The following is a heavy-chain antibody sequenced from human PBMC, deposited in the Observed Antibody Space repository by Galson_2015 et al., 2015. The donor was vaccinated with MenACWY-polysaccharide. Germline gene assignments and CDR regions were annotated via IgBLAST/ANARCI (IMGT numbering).Heavy chain of an antibody. V-gene: IGHV2-5*08. J-gene: IGHJ4*02. CDR3: AHRRGGNTWNSGYFDF. D-gene: IGHD1-1*01. CDR1: GFSLTSRPMG. CDR2: IYWDDDK. Sequence: PALVKPTQTLALTCTFSGFSLTSRPMGVGWIRQPPGAAPECLAVIYWDDDKRYSPSLRSRLSITKDTSKNEVVLIMTNMDPLDTATYYCAHRRGGNTWNSGYFDFWGQGALATVSS.